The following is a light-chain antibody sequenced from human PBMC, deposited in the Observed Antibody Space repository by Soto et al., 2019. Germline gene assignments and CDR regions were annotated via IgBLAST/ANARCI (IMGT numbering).Light chain of an antibody. CDR2: GAS. CDR3: QQYGSSFTWT. V-gene: IGKV3-20*01. Sequence: PTTLSVSPGERATLSCRASQSVSSSYLAWYQQKPGQAPRLLIYGASSRATGIPDRFSGSGSGTDFTLTISRLEPEDFAVYYCQQYGSSFTWTFGQGTKVDIK. CDR1: QSVSSSY. J-gene: IGKJ1*01.